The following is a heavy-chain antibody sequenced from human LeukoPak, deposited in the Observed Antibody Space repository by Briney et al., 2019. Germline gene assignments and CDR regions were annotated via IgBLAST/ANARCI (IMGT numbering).Heavy chain of an antibody. J-gene: IGHJ4*02. V-gene: IGHV1-2*02. CDR2: INPNSGGT. CDR1: GYTFTGYY. CDR3: ARNPSTTGTKDY. Sequence: ASVKVSCKASGYTFTGYYMHWVRQAPGQGLEWMGWINPNSGGTNYAQKFQGRVTMTRDMSISTAYMELSRLRSDDTAVYYCARNPSTTGTKDYWGQGTLVTVSS. D-gene: IGHD1-1*01.